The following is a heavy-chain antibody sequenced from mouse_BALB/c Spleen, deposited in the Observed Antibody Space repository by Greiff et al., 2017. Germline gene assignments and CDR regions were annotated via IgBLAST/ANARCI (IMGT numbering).Heavy chain of an antibody. Sequence: EVKLMESGPELVKPGASVKISCKASGYSFTGYFMNWVKQSHGKSLEWIGRINPYNGDTFYNQKFKGKATLTVDKSSSTAHMELLSLTSEDSAVYYCGRGRNYYGYDYAMDYWGQGTSVTVSS. D-gene: IGHD1-2*01. CDR2: INPYNGDT. J-gene: IGHJ4*01. V-gene: IGHV1-37*01. CDR3: GRGRNYYGYDYAMDY. CDR1: GYSFTGYF.